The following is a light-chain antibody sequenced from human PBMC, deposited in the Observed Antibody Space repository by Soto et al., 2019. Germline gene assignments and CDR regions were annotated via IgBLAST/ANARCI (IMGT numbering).Light chain of an antibody. CDR3: QQYSTLPHT. CDR1: QSVTNRY. J-gene: IGKJ2*01. CDR2: GIS. Sequence: ESLLTQSPGTLSLSPGERATLSCRASQSVTNRYFAWYQQKPGQAPRLLIYGISSRAAGIPDRFSASGSGTDFTLTISRLEPEYFVVYFCQQYSTLPHTFGQGTKLEVK. V-gene: IGKV3-20*01.